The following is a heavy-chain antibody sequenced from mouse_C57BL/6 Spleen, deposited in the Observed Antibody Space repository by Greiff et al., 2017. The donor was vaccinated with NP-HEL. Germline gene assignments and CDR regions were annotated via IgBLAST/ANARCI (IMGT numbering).Heavy chain of an antibody. CDR2: LYPGSGST. D-gene: IGHD3-2*02. CDR1: GYTFTSYW. J-gene: IGHJ2*01. Sequence: QVQLQQPGAELVKPGASVKMSCKASGYTFTSYWITWVKQRPGQGLEWIGDLYPGSGSTNYNEKFKSKATLTVDTSSSTAYMQLSSLTSEDSAVYYCARNGAAQQPFDYWGQGTTLTVSS. V-gene: IGHV1-55*01. CDR3: ARNGAAQQPFDY.